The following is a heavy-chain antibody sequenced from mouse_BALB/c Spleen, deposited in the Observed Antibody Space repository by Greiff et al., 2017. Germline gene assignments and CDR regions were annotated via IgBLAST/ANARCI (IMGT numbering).Heavy chain of an antibody. Sequence: EVKVEESGGGLVQPGGSMKLSCVASGFTFSNYWMNWVRQSPEKGLEWVAEIRLKSNNYATHYAESVKGRFTISRDDSKSSVYLQMNNLRAEDTGIYYCTRRDYYGSTPFAYWGQGTLVTVSA. J-gene: IGHJ3*01. CDR3: TRRDYYGSTPFAY. CDR1: GFTFSNYW. V-gene: IGHV6-6*02. CDR2: IRLKSNNYAT. D-gene: IGHD1-1*01.